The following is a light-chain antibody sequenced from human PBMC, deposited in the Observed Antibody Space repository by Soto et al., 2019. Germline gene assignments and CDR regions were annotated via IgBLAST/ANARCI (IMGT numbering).Light chain of an antibody. J-gene: IGKJ2*01. V-gene: IGKV4-1*01. CDR3: QQYYSTPYT. CDR2: WAS. CDR1: QSVLYSSNNKSY. Sequence: DIVMTQSPDSLAVSLGERATINCRSSQSVLYSSNNKSYLTWYQQKPGQPPKLLISWASIRESGVPDRFSGSGSWTDFTLTISSLQAEDVAVYYCQQYYSTPYTFGQGTKLEIK.